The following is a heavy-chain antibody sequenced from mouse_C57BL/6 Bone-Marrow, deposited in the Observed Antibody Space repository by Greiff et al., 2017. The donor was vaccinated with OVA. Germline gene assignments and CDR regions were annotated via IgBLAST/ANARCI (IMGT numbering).Heavy chain of an antibody. CDR2: IYPGSGST. J-gene: IGHJ3*01. CDR3: ARETTVTPGWFAY. V-gene: IGHV1-55*01. D-gene: IGHD1-1*01. CDR1: GYTFTSYW. Sequence: VKLQQPGAELVKPGASVKMSCKASGYTFTSYWITWVKQRPGQGLEWIGDIYPGSGSTNYNEKFKSKATLTVDTSSSTAYMQLSSLTSEDSAVYYCARETTVTPGWFAYWGQGTLVTVSA.